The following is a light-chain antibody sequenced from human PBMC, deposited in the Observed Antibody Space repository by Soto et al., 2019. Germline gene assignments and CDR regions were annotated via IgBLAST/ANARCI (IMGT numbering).Light chain of an antibody. CDR3: QQYKSYST. CDR2: DAS. V-gene: IGKV1-5*01. Sequence: DIQMTQSPSTLSASVGDRFTITCRAIQSISTWLAWYQQKPWKAPKLLIYDASSLESGVPSRLSGSGSGTEFTLTVSSPQPDDSATYYCQQYKSYSTFGQGTKVDIK. CDR1: QSISTW. J-gene: IGKJ1*01.